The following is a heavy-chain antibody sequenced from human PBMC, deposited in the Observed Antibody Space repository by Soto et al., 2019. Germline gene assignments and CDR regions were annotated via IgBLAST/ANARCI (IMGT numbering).Heavy chain of an antibody. V-gene: IGHV3-23*01. Sequence: LRLSCAASGFTFSSYAMSWVRQAPGKGLEWVSAISGSGGSTYYADSVKGRFTISRDNSKNTLYLQMNSLRAEDTAVYYCAKDPLPSIAARNRKPKSPNWFDPWGQGTLVTVSS. CDR3: AKDPLPSIAARNRKPKSPNWFDP. CDR2: ISGSGGST. D-gene: IGHD6-6*01. J-gene: IGHJ5*02. CDR1: GFTFSSYA.